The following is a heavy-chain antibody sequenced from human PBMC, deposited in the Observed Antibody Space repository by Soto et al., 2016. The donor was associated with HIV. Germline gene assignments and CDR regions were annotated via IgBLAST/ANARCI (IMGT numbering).Heavy chain of an antibody. CDR2: IKSKTDGGTT. CDR1: GFTFSNAW. Sequence: EVQLVESGGGLVKPGGSLRLSCAASGFTFSNAWMSWVRQAPGKGLEWVGRIKSKTDGGTTDYAAPVKGRFTIPRDDSKNTLYLQMNSLKTXDTAVYYCTTERRITMIIVADYWYFDLWGLAPWSLSPQ. CDR3: TTERRITMIIVADYWYFDL. D-gene: IGHD3-22*01. V-gene: IGHV3-15*01. J-gene: IGHJ2*01.